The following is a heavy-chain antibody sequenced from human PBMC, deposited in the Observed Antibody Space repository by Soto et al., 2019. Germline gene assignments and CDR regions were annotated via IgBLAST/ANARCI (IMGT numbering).Heavy chain of an antibody. CDR1: GGTFSSYA. CDR2: IIPIFGTA. CDR3: ARGSLVLGLNNWFDH. J-gene: IGHJ5*02. V-gene: IGHV1-69*13. Sequence: SVKVSCKASGGTFSSYAISWVRQAPGQGLEWMGGIIPIFGTANYAQKFQGRVTITADESTSTAYMELSSLRSEDTDVYYCARGSLVLGLNNWFDHWGQGTLVTVSS.